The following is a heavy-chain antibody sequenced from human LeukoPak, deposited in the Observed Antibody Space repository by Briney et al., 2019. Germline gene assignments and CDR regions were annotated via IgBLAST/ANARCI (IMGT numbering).Heavy chain of an antibody. CDR3: ARGGGSYYDFWSGKDPFDP. CDR1: GFTFSDHY. V-gene: IGHV4-38-2*01. D-gene: IGHD3-3*01. Sequence: PGGSLRLSCAASGFTFSDHYMDWVRQAPGKGLEWIGSIYHSGSTYYNPSLKSRVTISVDTSKNQFSLKLSSVTAADTAVYYCARGGGSYYDFWSGKDPFDPWGQGTLVTVSS. J-gene: IGHJ5*02. CDR2: IYHSGST.